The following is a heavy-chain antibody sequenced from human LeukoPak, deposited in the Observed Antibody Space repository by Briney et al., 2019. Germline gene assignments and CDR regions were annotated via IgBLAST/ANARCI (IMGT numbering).Heavy chain of an antibody. CDR1: SGSISTSNYY. V-gene: IGHV4-39*07. J-gene: IGHJ4*02. Sequence: SETLSLTCTVSSGSISTSNYYWGWVRQPPGKALEWIGNIFYSGSTYYNPSLKSRVTISVDTSKNQFSLKLSSVTAADTAVYYCARIDYDFWSGYYNTFDYWGQGTLVTVSS. CDR2: IFYSGST. D-gene: IGHD3-3*01. CDR3: ARIDYDFWSGYYNTFDY.